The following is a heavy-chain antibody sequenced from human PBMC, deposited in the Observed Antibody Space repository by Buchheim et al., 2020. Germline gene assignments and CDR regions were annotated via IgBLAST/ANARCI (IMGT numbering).Heavy chain of an antibody. V-gene: IGHV3-30*18. CDR2: ISYDGRNE. Sequence: QVQLVESGGGVVQPGRSLRLSCAASGFTFSSYGIHWVRQAPGKGLEWVAVISYDGRNEYYADSVKGRFTISRDNSKNTLYLQMNSLRAEDTAVYYSAKDQWYYYYGMDVWGQGTT. J-gene: IGHJ6*02. D-gene: IGHD2-8*01. CDR1: GFTFSSYG. CDR3: AKDQWYYYYGMDV.